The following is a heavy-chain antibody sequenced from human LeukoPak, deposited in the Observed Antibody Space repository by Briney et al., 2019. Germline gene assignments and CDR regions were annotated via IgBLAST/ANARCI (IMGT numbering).Heavy chain of an antibody. D-gene: IGHD3-16*01. J-gene: IGHJ5*01. CDR2: INEDGSMT. CDR3: ATDGGWGRFES. Sequence: GGSLRLSCVESGFTFSRYWMTWVRQAPGKGLEWVANINEDGSMTRSVDSVKGRFTISRDNAKKSLYLQINSLRVDDTAVYYCATDGGWGRFESWGQGTLVIVSS. V-gene: IGHV3-7*03. CDR1: GFTFSRYW.